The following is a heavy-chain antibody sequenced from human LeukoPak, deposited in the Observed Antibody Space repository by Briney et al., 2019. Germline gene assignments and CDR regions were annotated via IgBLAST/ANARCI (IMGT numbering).Heavy chain of an antibody. CDR3: ARETAVGPGWPPSYMDV. Sequence: SETLSLTCTVSGGSISSYYWSWIRQPPGKGLEWIGYIYYSGSTNYNPSLKSRVTISVDTSKNQSSLKLSSVTAADTAVYYCARETAVGPGWPPSYMDVWGKGTTVTVSS. J-gene: IGHJ6*03. CDR2: IYYSGST. D-gene: IGHD2-21*02. V-gene: IGHV4-59*01. CDR1: GGSISSYY.